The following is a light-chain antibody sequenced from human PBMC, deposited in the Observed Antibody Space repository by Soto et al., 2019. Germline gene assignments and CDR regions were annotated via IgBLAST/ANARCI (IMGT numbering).Light chain of an antibody. CDR1: QSVSNNY. J-gene: IGKJ1*01. CDR3: QQYGSSGT. CDR2: GAS. V-gene: IGKV3-20*01. Sequence: VVMTQSPATLSVSPGEGVTLFCRASQSVSNNYLAWYQQKPGQAPRLLIYGASNRATGIPDRFSGSGSGTDFTLTISRLEPEDFAVYYCQQYGSSGTFGQGNKVDIK.